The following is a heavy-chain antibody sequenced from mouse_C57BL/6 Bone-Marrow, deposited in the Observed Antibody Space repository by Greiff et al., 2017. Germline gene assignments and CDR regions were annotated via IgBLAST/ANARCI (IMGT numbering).Heavy chain of an antibody. J-gene: IGHJ3*01. CDR3: ARTDYGRAWFAY. V-gene: IGHV1-81*01. CDR1: GYTFTSYG. D-gene: IGHD1-1*01. CDR2: IYPRSGNT. Sequence: VKLMESGAELARPGASVKLSCKASGYTFTSYGISWVKQRTGQGLEWIGEIYPRSGNTYYNEKFKGKATLTADKSSSTAYMELRSLTSEDSAVYFCARTDYGRAWFAYWGQGTLVTVSA.